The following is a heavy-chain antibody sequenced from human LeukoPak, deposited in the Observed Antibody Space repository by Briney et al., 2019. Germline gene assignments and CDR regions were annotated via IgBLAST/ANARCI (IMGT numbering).Heavy chain of an antibody. D-gene: IGHD6-13*01. Sequence: GASVKVSCKASGYTFTGYYMHWVRQAPGQGLEWMGWINPNSGGTNYAQKFQGRVTMTRDTSISTAYMELSRLRSDDTAVYYCARGKIAAAGTKYYGMDVWGKGTTVTVSS. CDR1: GYTFTGYY. J-gene: IGHJ6*04. CDR2: INPNSGGT. CDR3: ARGKIAAAGTKYYGMDV. V-gene: IGHV1-2*02.